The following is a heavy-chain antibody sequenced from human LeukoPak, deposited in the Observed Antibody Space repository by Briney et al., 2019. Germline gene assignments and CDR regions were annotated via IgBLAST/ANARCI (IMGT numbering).Heavy chain of an antibody. CDR3: SRDWGYCSGGSCYRGAFDI. CDR1: GYTFSNFG. CDR2: ISVYNGNT. Sequence: ASVKVSCKASGYTFSNFGVSWVRQAPGQGLEWMGWISVYNGNTNYAQRVQERLTLTTDTSTSTAYMELTSLRYDDTAVYFCSRDWGYCSGGSCYRGAFDIWGQGTMVTVSS. J-gene: IGHJ3*02. D-gene: IGHD2-15*01. V-gene: IGHV1-18*01.